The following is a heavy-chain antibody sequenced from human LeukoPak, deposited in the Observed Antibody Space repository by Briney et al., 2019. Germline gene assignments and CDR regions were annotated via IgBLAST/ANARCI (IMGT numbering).Heavy chain of an antibody. V-gene: IGHV3-23*01. J-gene: IGHJ6*02. CDR2: ISDSGGST. CDR3: GRYYVMDV. Sequence: GGSLRLSCAVSGFTFSTYVMNWVRQAPGKGLGWVSTISDSGGSTYYADSVKGRFTISRDNSKSTLYLQMNSLRAEDTAVYYCGRYYVMDVWGQGTSVTVSS. CDR1: GFTFSTYV.